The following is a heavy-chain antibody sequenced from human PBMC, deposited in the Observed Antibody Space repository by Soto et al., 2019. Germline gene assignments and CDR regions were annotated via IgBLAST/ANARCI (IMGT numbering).Heavy chain of an antibody. CDR2: INPNSGGT. J-gene: IGHJ4*02. CDR3: ARVIDYDSSGYLFKKVYGY. Sequence: ASVKVSCKASGYTFTGYYMHWVRQAPGQGLEWMGWINPNSGGTNYAQKFQGWVTMTRDTSISTAYMELSRLRSDDTAVYYCARVIDYDSSGYLFKKVYGYWGQGTLVTVSS. CDR1: GYTFTGYY. D-gene: IGHD3-22*01. V-gene: IGHV1-2*04.